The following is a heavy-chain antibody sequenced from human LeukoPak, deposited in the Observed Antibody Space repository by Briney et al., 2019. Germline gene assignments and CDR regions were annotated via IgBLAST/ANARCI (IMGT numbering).Heavy chain of an antibody. CDR3: ARDLQVLWFGDAEYNWFDP. CDR2: INPNSGGT. J-gene: IGHJ5*02. Sequence: GASVKVSCKVSGYTLTELSMHWVRQAPGQGLEWMGRINPNSGGTNYAQKFQGRVTMTRDTSISTAYMELSRLRSDDTAVYYCARDLQVLWFGDAEYNWFDPWGQGTLVTVSS. V-gene: IGHV1-2*06. D-gene: IGHD3-10*01. CDR1: GYTLTELS.